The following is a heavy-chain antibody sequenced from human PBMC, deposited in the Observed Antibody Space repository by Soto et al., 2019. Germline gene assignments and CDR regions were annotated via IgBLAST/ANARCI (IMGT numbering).Heavy chain of an antibody. D-gene: IGHD6-13*01. V-gene: IGHV3-23*01. Sequence: EMQLLESGGGLVQAGGSLRLSCAASGFTVSSYALNWVRQAPGKGLEWVSGISASTYYADSVKARFTISRDTSKNTLYLQVNSLRAEDTAIYFCAIRMYSTRWYYLDYWGQGTLVTVSS. CDR2: ISAST. J-gene: IGHJ4*02. CDR3: AIRMYSTRWYYLDY. CDR1: GFTVSSYA.